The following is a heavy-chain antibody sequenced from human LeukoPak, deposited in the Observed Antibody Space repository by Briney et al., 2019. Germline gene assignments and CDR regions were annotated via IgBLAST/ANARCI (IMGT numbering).Heavy chain of an antibody. D-gene: IGHD2-15*01. CDR2: ISGSGGST. V-gene: IGHV3-23*01. CDR3: AKDPRRQYCSGGSCYRWFDP. J-gene: IGHJ5*02. Sequence: GGSLRLSCAASGFTFSSYAMSWVRQAPGKGLEWVSAISGSGGSTYYADSVKGRLTISRDNSKNTLYLQMNSLRAEDTAVYYCAKDPRRQYCSGGSCYRWFDPWGQGTLVTVSS. CDR1: GFTFSSYA.